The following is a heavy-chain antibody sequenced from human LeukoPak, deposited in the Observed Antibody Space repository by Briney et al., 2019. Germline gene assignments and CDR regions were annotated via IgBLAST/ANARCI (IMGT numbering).Heavy chain of an antibody. V-gene: IGHV1-18*01. Sequence: ASVTVSFTASGYTFTIYGISWVRQAPRQGLEWMGWISAYNGNTKYAQKLQGRVTMTTDTSTSTDYMELRSLRSDDTAVFYCARDMGVPAASYFFDYWGQGTLVTVSS. CDR2: ISAYNGNT. J-gene: IGHJ4*02. CDR1: GYTFTIYG. D-gene: IGHD2-2*01. CDR3: ARDMGVPAASYFFDY.